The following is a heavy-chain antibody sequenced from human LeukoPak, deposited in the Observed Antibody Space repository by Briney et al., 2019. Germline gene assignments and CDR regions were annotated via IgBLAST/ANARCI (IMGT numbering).Heavy chain of an antibody. CDR1: GFTFSNAW. J-gene: IGHJ5*02. CDR2: IKSKTDGGTT. D-gene: IGHD2-2*01. Sequence: GGSLRLSCAASGFTFSNAWMSWVRQAPGKGLEWVGRIKSKTDGGTTDYAGPVKDRFTISRDDSKITLYLQMNSLKTEDTAVYYCTRGVYCSSTSCSPNWFDPWGQGTLVTVSS. CDR3: TRGVYCSSTSCSPNWFDP. V-gene: IGHV3-15*01.